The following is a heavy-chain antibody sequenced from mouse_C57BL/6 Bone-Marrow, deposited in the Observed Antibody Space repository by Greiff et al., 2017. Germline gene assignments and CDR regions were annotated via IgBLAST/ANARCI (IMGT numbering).Heavy chain of an antibody. CDR1: GYAFSSSW. V-gene: IGHV1-82*01. D-gene: IGHD2-2*01. J-gene: IGHJ2*01. CDR2: IYPGDGDT. CDR3: ARLGYYFDY. Sequence: VQLQQSGPELVQPGASVKISCKASGYAFSSSWMNWVKQRPGKGLEWIGRIYPGDGDTNYNGKFKGKATLTADKSSSTAYMQLSSLTSEDSAVYFCARLGYYFDYWGQGTTLTVSS.